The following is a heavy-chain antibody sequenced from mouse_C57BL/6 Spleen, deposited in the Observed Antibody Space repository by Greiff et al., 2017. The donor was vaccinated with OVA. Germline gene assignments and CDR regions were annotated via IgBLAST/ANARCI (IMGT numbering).Heavy chain of an antibody. Sequence: EVQRVESGGGLVQPKGSLKLSCAASGFGFNTYAMNWVRQAPGKGLEWVARIRSKSNNYATYYADSVKDRFTISRDDSESMLYLQMNNLKTEDTAMYYCVRQGRTGKYYFDYWGQGTTLTVSS. J-gene: IGHJ2*01. CDR3: VRQGRTGKYYFDY. CDR2: IRSKSNNYAT. D-gene: IGHD4-1*01. V-gene: IGHV10-1*01. CDR1: GFGFNTYA.